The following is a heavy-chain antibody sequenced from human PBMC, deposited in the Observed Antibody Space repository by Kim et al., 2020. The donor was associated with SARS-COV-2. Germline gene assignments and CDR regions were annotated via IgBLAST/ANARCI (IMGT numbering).Heavy chain of an antibody. D-gene: IGHD2-2*01. Sequence: GGSLRLSCAASGFTFSSYSMNWVRQAPGKGLEWVSSISSSSSYIYYADSVKGRFTISRDNAKNSLYLQMNSLRAEDTAVYYCAREKCSSTSCADYYYYGMDVWGQGTTVTVSS. CDR1: GFTFSSYS. J-gene: IGHJ6*02. CDR3: AREKCSSTSCADYYYYGMDV. V-gene: IGHV3-21*01. CDR2: ISSSSSYI.